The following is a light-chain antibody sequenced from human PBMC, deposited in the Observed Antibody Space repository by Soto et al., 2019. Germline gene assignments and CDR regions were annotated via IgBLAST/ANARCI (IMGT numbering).Light chain of an antibody. CDR1: SSDVGGYNY. Sequence: QSVLTQPASVSGSPGQSIAISCTGTSSDVGGYNYVSWYQQHPGKAPKLMIYDVSNRPSGVSNRFSGSKSGNTASLTISGLQAEDEADYCCSSYATSTTWVFGGGTKLTVL. J-gene: IGLJ3*02. CDR2: DVS. V-gene: IGLV2-14*03. CDR3: SSYATSTTWV.